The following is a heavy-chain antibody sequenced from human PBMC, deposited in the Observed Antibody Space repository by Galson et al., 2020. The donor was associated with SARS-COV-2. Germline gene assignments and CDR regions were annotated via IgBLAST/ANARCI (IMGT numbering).Heavy chain of an antibody. J-gene: IGHJ6*03. D-gene: IGHD3-9*01. CDR1: GYTFTSYG. V-gene: IGHV1-18*04. Sequence: ASVKVSCKASGYTFTSYGISWVRQAPGQGLEWMGWISAYNGNTNYAQKLQGRVTMTTDTSTSTAYMELRSLRSDDTAVYYCARVPELRYFDWLSPYYYMDVWGKGTTVTVSS. CDR3: ARVPELRYFDWLSPYYYMDV. CDR2: ISAYNGNT.